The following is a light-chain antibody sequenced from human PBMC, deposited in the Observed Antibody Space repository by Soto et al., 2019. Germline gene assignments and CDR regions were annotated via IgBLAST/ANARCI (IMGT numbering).Light chain of an antibody. Sequence: EIVMTQSPATLSVSPGERASLSCRASQSVSSSYLAWYQQKPGQAPRLLIYGASSRATGIPDRFSGGGSGTDFTLTISSLQSEDFALYYCQQYQYWPPITFGQGTRLEIK. J-gene: IGKJ5*01. CDR2: GAS. CDR1: QSVSSSY. V-gene: IGKV3D-15*01. CDR3: QQYQYWPPIT.